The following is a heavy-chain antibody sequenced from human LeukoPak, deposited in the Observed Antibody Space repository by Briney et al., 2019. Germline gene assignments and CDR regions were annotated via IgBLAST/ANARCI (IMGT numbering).Heavy chain of an antibody. CDR1: GGSISSYY. V-gene: IGHV4-59*05. J-gene: IGHJ4*02. CDR3: ARHNPDVFYGDYVYFDY. CDR2: IYYSGST. Sequence: SETLSLTCTVSGGSISSYYWSWIRQPPGKGLEWIGSIYYSGSTYYNPSLKSRVTISVDTSKNQFSLKLSSVTAADTAVYYCARHNPDVFYGDYVYFDYWGQGTLVTVSS. D-gene: IGHD4-17*01.